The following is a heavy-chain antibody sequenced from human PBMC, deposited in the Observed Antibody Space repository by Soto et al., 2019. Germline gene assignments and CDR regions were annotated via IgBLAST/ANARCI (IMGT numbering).Heavy chain of an antibody. Sequence: QVQLQESGPGLVKPSQTLSLTCTVSGGSISSGGYYWSWIRQHPGKGLEWIGYIYYSGSTYYNPSLTRRVTISVATSKTQYSLKLSSVTAADTAVYYCARELRFGEDYYGMDVWGQGTTVTVSS. CDR1: GGSISSGGYY. CDR2: IYYSGST. J-gene: IGHJ6*02. CDR3: ARELRFGEDYYGMDV. V-gene: IGHV4-31*03. D-gene: IGHD3-10*01.